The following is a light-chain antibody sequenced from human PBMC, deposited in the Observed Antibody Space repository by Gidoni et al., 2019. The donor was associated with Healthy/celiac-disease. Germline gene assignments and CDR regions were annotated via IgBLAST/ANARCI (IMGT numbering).Light chain of an antibody. CDR2: DAS. Sequence: EIVLTQSAATLSLSPGERATLSCRASQSISSYLAWYQQQPGQAPRLLIYDASNRATGIPARFSGSGSGTDFTLTISSLEPEDFAVYYCQQRSNWPPFTFGPGTKVDIK. CDR1: QSISSY. CDR3: QQRSNWPPFT. J-gene: IGKJ3*01. V-gene: IGKV3-11*01.